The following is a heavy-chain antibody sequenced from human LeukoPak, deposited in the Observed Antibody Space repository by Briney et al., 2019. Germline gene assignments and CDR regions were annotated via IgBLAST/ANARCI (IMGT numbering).Heavy chain of an antibody. V-gene: IGHV4-30-2*01. Sequence: SETLSLTCAVSGGSISSGGYSWSWIRQPPGKGLEWIGYIYHSGSTYYNPSLKSRVTISVDRSKNQFSLKLSSVTAADTAVYYCARVVVVPAARTGGYYYYGMDVWGQGTTVTVSS. CDR1: GGSISSGGYS. CDR3: ARVVVVPAARTGGYYYYGMDV. CDR2: IYHSGST. D-gene: IGHD2-2*01. J-gene: IGHJ6*02.